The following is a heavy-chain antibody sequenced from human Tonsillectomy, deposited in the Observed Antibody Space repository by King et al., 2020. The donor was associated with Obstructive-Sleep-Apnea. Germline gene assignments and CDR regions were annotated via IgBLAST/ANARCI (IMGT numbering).Heavy chain of an antibody. V-gene: IGHV3-9*01. CDR3: AKDSGVSGAYYLDY. CDR1: RFIFDDYA. J-gene: IGHJ4*02. Sequence: VQLVESGGGLVQPGRSLRLSCAASRFIFDDYAMHWVRQAPGKGLEWVSGLSWNGGIIGYADSVKGRFTISRDNAKNSLFLQMNSLRAEDTALYYCAKDSGVSGAYYLDYWGQGILVTVSS. D-gene: IGHD1-26*01. CDR2: LSWNGGII.